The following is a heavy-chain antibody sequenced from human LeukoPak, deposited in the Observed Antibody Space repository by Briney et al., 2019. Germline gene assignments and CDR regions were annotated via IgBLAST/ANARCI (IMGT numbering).Heavy chain of an antibody. D-gene: IGHD3-10*01. J-gene: IGHJ3*02. Sequence: PGGSLRLSCAASGFTFSSYAMSWVRQAPGKGLEWVSGISGSSGSTHYADSVKGRFTISRDNAKNSLYLQMSSLTLDDTASYYCAKDSYGGSGSYYLYSFDMWGQGTMVTVSS. CDR3: AKDSYGGSGSYYLYSFDM. CDR2: ISGSSGST. CDR1: GFTFSSYA. V-gene: IGHV3-23*01.